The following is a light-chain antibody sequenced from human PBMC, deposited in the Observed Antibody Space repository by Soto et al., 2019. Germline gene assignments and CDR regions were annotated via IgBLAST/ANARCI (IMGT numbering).Light chain of an antibody. CDR3: QSHDSSLSGYV. CDR1: SSDIGAGYD. V-gene: IGLV1-40*01. J-gene: IGLJ1*01. Sequence: QSVLTQPPSVSGAPGQRVTISCTGSSSDIGAGYDVHWYQQLPGTAPKLLIYGNINRPSGVPDRFFGSKSGTSASLAITGLQAEDEADYYCQSHDSSLSGYVFGTGTKVTVL. CDR2: GNI.